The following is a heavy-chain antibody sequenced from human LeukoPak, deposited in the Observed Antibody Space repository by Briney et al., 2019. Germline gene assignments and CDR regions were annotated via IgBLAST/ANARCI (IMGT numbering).Heavy chain of an antibody. CDR2: IYYSGST. D-gene: IGHD2-21*01. CDR1: GGSISSSSYY. V-gene: IGHV4-39*07. CDR3: ERISDSLIDY. Sequence: SETLSLTCTVSGGSISSSSYYWGWIRQPPGKGLEWIGSIYYSGSTYYNPSLKSRVTISVDTSKNQFSLKLSSVTAADTAVYYCERISDSLIDYWGQGTLVTVSS. J-gene: IGHJ4*02.